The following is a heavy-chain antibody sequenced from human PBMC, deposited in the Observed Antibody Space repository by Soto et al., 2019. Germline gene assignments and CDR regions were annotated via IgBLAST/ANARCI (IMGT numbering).Heavy chain of an antibody. J-gene: IGHJ4*02. V-gene: IGHV4-31*02. CDR2: ISYSGNS. CDR3: ARAHTYYYDSASYSKQSFYFDF. Sequence: SETLSLTCSFSCGSIRSAGYYWNLIRHFPGGGLEWIGYISYSGNSYYNPSLESRVTVSIDTSESQFSLKVTSMTAADTAVYFCARAHTYYYDSASYSKQSFYFDFWGRGTLVTVSS. CDR1: CGSIRSAGYY. D-gene: IGHD3-22*01.